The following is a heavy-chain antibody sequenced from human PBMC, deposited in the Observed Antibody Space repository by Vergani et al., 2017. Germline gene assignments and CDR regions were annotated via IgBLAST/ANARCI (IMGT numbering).Heavy chain of an antibody. CDR1: GFTFSSYA. CDR3: AKDAYDSSGYYSGGFDY. V-gene: IGHV3-23*04. Sequence: VQLVESGGGVVQPGGSLRLSCAASGFTFSSYAMSWVRQAPGQGLEWVSAISGSGGSTYYADSVKGRFPIARDNSQNTLYLQRNSLRAEDTAVYYCAKDAYDSSGYYSGGFDYWGQGTLVTVSS. CDR2: ISGSGGST. D-gene: IGHD3-22*01. J-gene: IGHJ4*02.